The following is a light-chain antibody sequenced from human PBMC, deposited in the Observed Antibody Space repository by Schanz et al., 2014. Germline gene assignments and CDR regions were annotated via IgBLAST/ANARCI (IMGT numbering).Light chain of an antibody. CDR3: SSYAGNNKLL. V-gene: IGLV2-8*01. CDR1: SSDIGNYNY. CDR2: EVT. Sequence: QSALTQPPSASGSPGQSVTISCTGTSSDIGNYNYVSWYQQHPGQAPKLVIYEVTKRPSGVPDRFSGSRSGNTASLTVSGLQAEDEADYYCSSYAGNNKLLFGGGTKLTVL. J-gene: IGLJ2*01.